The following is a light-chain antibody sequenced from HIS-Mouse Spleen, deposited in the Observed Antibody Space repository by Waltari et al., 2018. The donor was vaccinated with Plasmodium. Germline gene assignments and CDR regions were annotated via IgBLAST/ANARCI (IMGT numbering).Light chain of an antibody. Sequence: SYELTQPPSVSVSPGQTATITCSGQKLGDKYPCWDQQKPGQSPVLVIYQDSKRPAGIPERFSGSNSGNTATLTISGTQAMDEADYYCQAWDSSTVVFGGGTKLTVL. J-gene: IGLJ2*01. CDR1: KLGDKY. CDR3: QAWDSSTVV. CDR2: QDS. V-gene: IGLV3-1*01.